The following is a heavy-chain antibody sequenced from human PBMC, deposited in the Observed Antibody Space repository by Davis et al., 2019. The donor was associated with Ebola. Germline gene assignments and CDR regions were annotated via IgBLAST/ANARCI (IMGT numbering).Heavy chain of an antibody. CDR2: INPNSGGT. V-gene: IGHV1-2*06. J-gene: IGHJ6*04. D-gene: IGHD2-21*02. CDR3: ARGRITMLVVVTASYYYAVDV. CDR1: GYTFTSYY. Sequence: AASVQVSCKASGYTFTSYYMHWVRQAPGQGLEWMGRINPNSGGTNYAQKFQGRVTMTRDTSISTAYMELSRLRSDDTAVYYCARGRITMLVVVTASYYYAVDVWGKGTTVTVSS.